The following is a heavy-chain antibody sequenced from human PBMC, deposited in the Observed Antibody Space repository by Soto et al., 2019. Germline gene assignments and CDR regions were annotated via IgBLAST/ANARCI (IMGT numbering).Heavy chain of an antibody. CDR1: GYTFTSYA. D-gene: IGHD3-22*01. J-gene: IGHJ4*02. CDR3: AREGLLLLPDY. CDR2: INAGNGNT. V-gene: IGHV1-3*01. Sequence: ASVKVSCKASGYTFTSYAMHWVRQAPGQRLEWMGWINAGNGNTKYSQKFQGRVTMTTDTSTSTAYMEMRSLRSDDTAVYYCAREGLLLLPDYWGQGTLVTVSS.